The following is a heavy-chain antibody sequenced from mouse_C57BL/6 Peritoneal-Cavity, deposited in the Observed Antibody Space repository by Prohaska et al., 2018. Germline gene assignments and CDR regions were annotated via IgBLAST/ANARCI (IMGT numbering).Heavy chain of an antibody. J-gene: IGHJ4*01. V-gene: IGHV1-61*01. CDR3: ACNYDAMDY. D-gene: IGHD2-1*01. Sequence: QVQLQQPGAELVRPGPSVKLSCKASGYTFTSYWMDWVKQRPGQGLEWIGNIYPSDSETHYNQKFKDKATLTVDKSSSTAYMQLSSLTSEDSAVYYCACNYDAMDYWGQGTSVTVSS. CDR2: IYPSDSET. CDR1: GYTFTSYW.